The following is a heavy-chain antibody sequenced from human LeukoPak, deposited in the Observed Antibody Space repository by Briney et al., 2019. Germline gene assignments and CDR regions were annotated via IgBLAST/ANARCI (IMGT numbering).Heavy chain of an antibody. Sequence: SVRVSCKASGGTFSSYAISWVRQAPGQGLEWMGGIIPIFGTANYAQKFQGRVTITTDESKSTAYMELSSLRSEDTAVYYCARDLYHRLDCSGGSCFGTLDYWGQGTLVTVSS. J-gene: IGHJ4*02. CDR1: GGTFSSYA. CDR2: IIPIFGTA. CDR3: ARDLYHRLDCSGGSCFGTLDY. D-gene: IGHD2-15*01. V-gene: IGHV1-69*05.